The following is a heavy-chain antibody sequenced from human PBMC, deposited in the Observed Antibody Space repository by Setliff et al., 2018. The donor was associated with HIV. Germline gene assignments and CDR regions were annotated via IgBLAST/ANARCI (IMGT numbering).Heavy chain of an antibody. CDR1: GYSLSTYA. J-gene: IGHJ4*02. CDR3: TRQTYYYGSGRYFPPDY. D-gene: IGHD3-10*01. CDR2: IIPLFGTA. Sequence: ASVKVSCKASGYSLSTYAISWVRQAPGQGLEWVGAIIPLFGTANYAQKFQGRVTITADDSTSAAYMELSSLRSEDTAVYYCTRQTYYYGSGRYFPPDYWGQGTLVTVSS. V-gene: IGHV1-69*13.